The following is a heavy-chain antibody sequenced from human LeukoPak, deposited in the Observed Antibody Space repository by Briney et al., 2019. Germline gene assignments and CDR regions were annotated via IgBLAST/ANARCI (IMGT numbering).Heavy chain of an antibody. CDR3: AKGRGSSSWSFSDY. D-gene: IGHD6-13*01. CDR2: TNWNGGST. V-gene: IGHV3-20*04. Sequence: PGGSLRLSCAASGFTFDDYGMNWVRQVPGKGLEWVSGTNWNGGSTGYADSVKGRFTISRDNAKNSLYLQMNSLRAEDTALYYCAKGRGSSSWSFSDYWGQGTLVTVSS. CDR1: GFTFDDYG. J-gene: IGHJ4*02.